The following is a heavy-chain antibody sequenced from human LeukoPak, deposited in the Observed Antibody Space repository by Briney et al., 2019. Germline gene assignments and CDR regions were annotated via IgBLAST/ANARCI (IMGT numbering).Heavy chain of an antibody. Sequence: TSETLSLTCAVYGGSFSGYYWSWIRQPPGKGLEWIGEINHSGSTNYNPSLKSRVTISVDTSKNQFSLKLSSVTAADTAVYYCARGWELFALDYWGQGTLVTVSS. V-gene: IGHV4-34*01. CDR3: ARGWELFALDY. J-gene: IGHJ4*02. CDR2: INHSGST. D-gene: IGHD3-10*01. CDR1: GGSFSGYY.